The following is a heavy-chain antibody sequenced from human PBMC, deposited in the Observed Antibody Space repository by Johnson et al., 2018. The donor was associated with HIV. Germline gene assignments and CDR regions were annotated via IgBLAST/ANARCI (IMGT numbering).Heavy chain of an antibody. CDR3: ARDSISCYSCAFDM. D-gene: IGHD2-2*01. CDR1: EFTFNTYW. CDR2: IKQDGSEN. J-gene: IGHJ3*02. V-gene: IGHV3-7*05. Sequence: VQLVESGGGLVQPGGSLRLSCAASEFTFNTYWMSWVRQAPGKGLEWVANIKQDGSENYYVDSVKGRFTIPRDNAKKSLYLQMNSLRAEDTAVYFCARDSISCYSCAFDMWGQGTMVTVSS.